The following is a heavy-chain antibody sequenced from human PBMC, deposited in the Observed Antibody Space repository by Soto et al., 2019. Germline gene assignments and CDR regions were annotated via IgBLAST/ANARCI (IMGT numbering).Heavy chain of an antibody. D-gene: IGHD3-10*01. V-gene: IGHV4-34*01. CDR2: LNDSGGT. CDR3: ARGRGGVQH. CDR1: GGSFIGYY. J-gene: IGHJ1*01. Sequence: SETLSLTCAVYGGSFIGYYWSWIRQPPGKGLEWIGELNDSGGTNYNASLKSRVSISVDTSKNQFSLKLSFVTAADTAVYYCARGRGGVQHWGQGTLVTVSS.